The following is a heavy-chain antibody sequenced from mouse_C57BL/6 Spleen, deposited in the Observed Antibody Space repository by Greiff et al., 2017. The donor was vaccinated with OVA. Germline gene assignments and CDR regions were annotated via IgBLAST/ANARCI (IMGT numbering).Heavy chain of an antibody. CDR1: GYTFTDYY. CDR3: AHYYGSRMGAMDY. D-gene: IGHD1-1*01. CDR2: INPNNGGT. J-gene: IGHJ4*01. Sequence: VQLQQSGPELVKPGASVKISCKASGYTFTDYYMNWVKQSHGKSLEWIGDINPNNGGTSYNQKFTGKATLTVDKSSSTAYMELRSLTSEDSAVYYCAHYYGSRMGAMDYWGQGTSVTVSS. V-gene: IGHV1-26*01.